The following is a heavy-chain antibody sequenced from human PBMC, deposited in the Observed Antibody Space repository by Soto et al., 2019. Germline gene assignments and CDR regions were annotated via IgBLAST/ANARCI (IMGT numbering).Heavy chain of an antibody. Sequence: GGSLRLSCAASGFTFSSYAMHWVRQAPGKGLEWVAVISYDGSNKYYADSVKGRFTISRDNSKNTLYLQMNSLRAEDTAVYYCARGDPGYWGQGTLVTVSS. CDR1: GFTFSSYA. D-gene: IGHD5-12*01. CDR3: ARGDPGY. V-gene: IGHV3-30-3*02. CDR2: ISYDGSNK. J-gene: IGHJ4*02.